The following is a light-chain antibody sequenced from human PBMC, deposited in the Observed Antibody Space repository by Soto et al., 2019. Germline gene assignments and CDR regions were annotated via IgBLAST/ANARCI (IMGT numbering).Light chain of an antibody. CDR1: SSDVGSYNL. J-gene: IGLJ2*01. Sequence: QSALTQPASVSGSPGQSITISCTGTSSDVGSYNLVSWYQHHPGKAPKLMIYDGSNRPSGVSNRFSGSKSGNTASLTISGLQAEDEADYYCSSYAGAVVFGGGTKVTVL. CDR2: DGS. CDR3: SSYAGAVV. V-gene: IGLV2-23*01.